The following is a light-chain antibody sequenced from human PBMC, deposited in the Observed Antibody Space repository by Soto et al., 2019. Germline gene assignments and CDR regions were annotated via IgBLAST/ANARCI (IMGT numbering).Light chain of an antibody. V-gene: IGKV3-11*01. Sequence: TQSPAILSLSAVERVRLSRRASQSVSSNLAWYQQKPGQAPRLLIYDASNRATGIPARFSGSGSGTDFTLTISSLEPEDFAVYYCQQRSNWPLTFGGGTKV. CDR1: QSVSSN. CDR3: QQRSNWPLT. J-gene: IGKJ4*01. CDR2: DAS.